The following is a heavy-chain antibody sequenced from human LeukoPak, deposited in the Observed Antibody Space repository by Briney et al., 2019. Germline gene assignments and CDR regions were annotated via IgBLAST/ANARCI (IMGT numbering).Heavy chain of an antibody. CDR2: IYYSGST. J-gene: IGHJ4*02. D-gene: IGHD3-22*01. V-gene: IGHV4-39*01. CDR1: GGSISSSSYY. CDR3: ARHLPYYYDSSGYSPYYFDY. Sequence: PSETLSLTCTVSGGSISSSSYYWCWIRQPPGKGLEWIGSIYYSGSTYYNPSLKSRVTISVDTSKNQFSLKLSSVTAADTAVYYCARHLPYYYDSSGYSPYYFDYWGQGTLVTVSS.